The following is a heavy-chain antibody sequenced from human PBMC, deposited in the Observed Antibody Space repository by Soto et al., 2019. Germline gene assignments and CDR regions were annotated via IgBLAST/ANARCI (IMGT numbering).Heavy chain of an antibody. CDR1: GFTFSSYD. CDR2: IGTAGDT. CDR3: ARLTHSDAFDI. J-gene: IGHJ3*02. V-gene: IGHV3-13*01. D-gene: IGHD3-9*01. Sequence: GGSLRLSCAASGFTFSSYDMHWVRQATGKGLEWVSAIGTAGDTYYPGSVKGRFTISRENAKNSLYLQMNSLRAEDTAVYYCARLTHSDAFDIWGQGTMVTVSS.